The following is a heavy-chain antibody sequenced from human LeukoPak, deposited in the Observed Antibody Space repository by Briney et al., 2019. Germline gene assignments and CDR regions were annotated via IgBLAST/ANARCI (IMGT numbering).Heavy chain of an antibody. Sequence: GGSLRLSCAASGFTFSGYWMSWVRQAPGKGLEWVANMKEDGSEKYCVDSVKGLFTISRDNAKNSLYLHMNSLRAEDTAVYYCARGGFRYFDRWGQGTLVTVSS. CDR3: ARGGFRYFDR. CDR2: MKEDGSEK. CDR1: GFTFSGYW. D-gene: IGHD3-16*02. V-gene: IGHV3-7*04. J-gene: IGHJ5*02.